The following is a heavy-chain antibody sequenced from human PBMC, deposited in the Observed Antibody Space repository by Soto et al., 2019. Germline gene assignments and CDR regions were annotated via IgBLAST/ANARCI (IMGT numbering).Heavy chain of an antibody. J-gene: IGHJ4*02. CDR2: INPSGGST. Sequence: GASVKVSCKASGYTFTSYYMHWVRQAPGQGLEWMGIINPSGGSTSYAQKFQGRVTVTRDTSTSTVYMELSSLRSEDTAVYYCARVEPDPRYCSGGSCYSGYGGYFDYWGQGTLVTVSS. CDR1: GYTFTSYY. D-gene: IGHD2-15*01. CDR3: ARVEPDPRYCSGGSCYSGYGGYFDY. V-gene: IGHV1-46*01.